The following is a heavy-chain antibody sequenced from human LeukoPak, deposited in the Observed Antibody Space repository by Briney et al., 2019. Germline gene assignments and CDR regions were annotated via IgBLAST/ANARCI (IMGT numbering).Heavy chain of an antibody. J-gene: IGHJ4*02. V-gene: IGHV3-23*01. CDR3: TKDESAATFIFDY. CDR2: ISTSGDSS. Sequence: GGSLRLSCAASGFTFSSYAMSWVRQAPGKGLEWVSGISTSGDSSYYADSVQGRFTISRDNSKNTLYLQMNSLRAEDTAIYYCTKDESAATFIFDYWGQGTLVTVSS. D-gene: IGHD6-25*01. CDR1: GFTFSSYA.